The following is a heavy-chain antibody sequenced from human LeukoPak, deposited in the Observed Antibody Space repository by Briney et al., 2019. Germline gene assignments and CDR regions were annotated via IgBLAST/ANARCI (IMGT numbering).Heavy chain of an antibody. CDR2: INSNSGGT. J-gene: IGHJ4*02. V-gene: IGHV1-2*02. CDR1: GYTFTGYY. D-gene: IGHD5-18*01. CDR3: ARVGTAMAYSQYFDY. Sequence: ASVKVSCKASGYTFTGYYMHWVRQAPGQGLEWMGWINSNSGGTNYAQKFQGRVTMTRDTSISTAYMELSRLRSDDTAVYYCARVGTAMAYSQYFDYWGQGTLVTVSS.